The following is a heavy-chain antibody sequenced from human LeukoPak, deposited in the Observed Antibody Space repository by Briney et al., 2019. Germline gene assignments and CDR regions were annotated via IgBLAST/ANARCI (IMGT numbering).Heavy chain of an antibody. V-gene: IGHV4-59*08. CDR1: GVSISGYY. CDR3: ARRGAVAGGGRIYGMDV. CDR2: SYYSGST. D-gene: IGHD6-19*01. J-gene: IGHJ6*02. Sequence: PSETLSLTCTVSGVSISGYYRSWIRQPPGKGLEWIGYSYYSGSTNYNPSLKSRVTISVDASKNQFSLKLSSVTAADTAVYYCARRGAVAGGGRIYGMDVWGQGTTVTVSS.